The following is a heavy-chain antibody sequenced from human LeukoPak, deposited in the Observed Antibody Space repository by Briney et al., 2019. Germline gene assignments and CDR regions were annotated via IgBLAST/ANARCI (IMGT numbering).Heavy chain of an antibody. CDR1: GFTFSSYW. D-gene: IGHD3-3*01. Sequence: GGSLRLSCAASGFTFSSYWMSWVRQAPGEGLEWVANIKQDGSEKYYVDSVKGRFTISRDNAKNSLYLKMNSLRAEDTAVYYCVRPVYDFWSGYYFLDYWGQGTLVTVSS. CDR3: VRPVYDFWSGYYFLDY. V-gene: IGHV3-7*01. CDR2: IKQDGSEK. J-gene: IGHJ4*02.